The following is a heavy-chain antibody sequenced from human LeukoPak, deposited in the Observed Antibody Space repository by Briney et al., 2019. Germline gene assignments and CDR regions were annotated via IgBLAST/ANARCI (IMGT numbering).Heavy chain of an antibody. V-gene: IGHV3-23*01. D-gene: IGHD3-22*01. CDR3: ATAHHDSSGYYSCFDY. J-gene: IGHJ4*02. Sequence: QHGGCLRLSCAASGFTFSSYAMSWVRQAPGKGLEWVSAISGSGGSTYYADSVKGRFTISRDNSKTTLCLQMNSLRAEETAIYFCATAHHDSSGYYSCFDYWGQGTLVTVSS. CDR1: GFTFSSYA. CDR2: ISGSGGST.